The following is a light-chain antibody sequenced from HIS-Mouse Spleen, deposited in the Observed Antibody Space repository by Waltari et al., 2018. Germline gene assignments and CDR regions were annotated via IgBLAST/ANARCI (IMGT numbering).Light chain of an antibody. V-gene: IGLV3-10*01. CDR1: ALPNKY. J-gene: IGLJ2*01. CDR2: EDS. CDR3: YSTDSSGNHRV. Sequence: SYELTQPPSVSVSPGQTARITFSGDALPNKYAYWSQQKSGQAPVLVIYEDSKRPSGIPERFSGSSSGTMATLTISGAQVEDEADYYCYSTDSSGNHRVFGGGTKLTVL.